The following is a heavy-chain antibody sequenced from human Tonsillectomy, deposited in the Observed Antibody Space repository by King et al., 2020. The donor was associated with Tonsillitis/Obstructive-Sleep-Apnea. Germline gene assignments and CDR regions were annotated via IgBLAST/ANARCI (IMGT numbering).Heavy chain of an antibody. CDR3: ARVSRLGPRYFDY. J-gene: IGHJ4*02. Sequence: EVQLVESGGGFVQPGGSLRLSCAASGFTFSDHYMDWVRQAPGKGLGWVCRTRNKANSYTTKYAAAVKGRFTISRDDSKNSLYLQMNSLKTEDTAVYYCARVSRLGPRYFDYWGQGTLVTVSS. V-gene: IGHV3-72*01. CDR2: TRNKANSYTT. D-gene: IGHD6-19*01. CDR1: GFTFSDHY.